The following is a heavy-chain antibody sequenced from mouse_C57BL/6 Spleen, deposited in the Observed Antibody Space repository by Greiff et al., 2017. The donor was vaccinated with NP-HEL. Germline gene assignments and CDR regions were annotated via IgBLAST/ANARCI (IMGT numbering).Heavy chain of an antibody. CDR2: INPCSGYT. D-gene: IGHD1-1*01. Sequence: QVQLQQSGAELVNPGASVKLSCKASGYTFTSYWMHWVKQRPGQGLEWIGDINPCSGYTNYNQKFKDKATLTVDKSSSTAYMQLSSLTYEDSAVDKGASGREKDDYGSAFADGGQGTLVTVSA. J-gene: IGHJ3*01. CDR1: GYTFTSYW. V-gene: IGHV1-7*01. CDR3: ASGREKDDYGSAFAD.